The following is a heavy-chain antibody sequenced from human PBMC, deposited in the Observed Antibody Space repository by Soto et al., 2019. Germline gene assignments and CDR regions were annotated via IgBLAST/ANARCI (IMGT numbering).Heavy chain of an antibody. Sequence: SVKVSCKASGFTFTSSAVQWVRQARGQRLEWIGWIVVGSGNTNYAQKFQERVTITRDMSTSTAYMELSSLRSEDTAVYYCAGLDTAMATYYYYGMDVWGQGTTVTVSS. CDR1: GFTFTSSA. D-gene: IGHD5-18*01. CDR3: AGLDTAMATYYYYGMDV. CDR2: IVVGSGNT. J-gene: IGHJ6*02. V-gene: IGHV1-58*01.